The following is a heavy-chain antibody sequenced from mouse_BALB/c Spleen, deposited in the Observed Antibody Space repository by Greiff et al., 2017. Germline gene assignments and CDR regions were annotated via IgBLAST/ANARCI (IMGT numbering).Heavy chain of an antibody. CDR2: ISYSGST. D-gene: IGHD2-4*01. V-gene: IGHV3-2*02. CDR1: GYSITSDYA. CDR3: ARSGIYYDYDENAMDY. Sequence: EVKLQESGPGLVKPSQSLSLTCTVTGYSITSDYAWNWIRQFPGNKLEWMGYISYSGSTSYNPSLKSRISITRDTSKNQFFLQLNSVTTEDTATYYCARSGIYYDYDENAMDYWGQGTSVTVSS. J-gene: IGHJ4*01.